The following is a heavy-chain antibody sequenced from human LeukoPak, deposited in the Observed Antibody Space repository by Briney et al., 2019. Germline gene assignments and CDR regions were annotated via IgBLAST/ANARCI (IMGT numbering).Heavy chain of an antibody. CDR3: ARERELRYFDWSTGGSFDY. J-gene: IGHJ4*02. V-gene: IGHV1-2*02. D-gene: IGHD3-9*01. CDR2: INPNSGGT. CDR1: GYTFTGYY. Sequence: GASVKVSCKASGYTFTGYYMHWVRQAPGQGLEWMGWINPNSGGTNYAQKFQGRVTMTRDTSISTAYMELSRLRSEDTAVYYCARERELRYFDWSTGGSFDYWGQGTLVTVSS.